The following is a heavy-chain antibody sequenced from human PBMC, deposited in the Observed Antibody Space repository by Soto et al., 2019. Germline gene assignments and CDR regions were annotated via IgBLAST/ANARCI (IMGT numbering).Heavy chain of an antibody. Sequence: GGSLRLSCAASGFTFSSYSMNWVRQAPGKGLEWVSSISSSSSYIYYADSVKGRFTISRDNAKNSLYLQMNSLRAEDTAVYYCARDNGYSSSWFPYYFDYWGQGTLVTAPQ. CDR2: ISSSSSYI. J-gene: IGHJ4*02. D-gene: IGHD6-13*01. CDR3: ARDNGYSSSWFPYYFDY. V-gene: IGHV3-21*01. CDR1: GFTFSSYS.